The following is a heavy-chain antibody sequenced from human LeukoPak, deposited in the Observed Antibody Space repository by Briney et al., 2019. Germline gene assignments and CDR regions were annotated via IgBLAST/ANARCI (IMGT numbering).Heavy chain of an antibody. D-gene: IGHD6-13*01. CDR3: AKDLPDDRIAAVPLDY. CDR2: MNPNSGNT. J-gene: IGHJ4*02. CDR1: GYTFTSYD. Sequence: ASVKVSCKASGYTFTSYDINWVRQATGQGLEWMGWMNPNSGNTGYAQKFQGRVTMTRNTSISTAYMELSSLRSEDTAVYYCAKDLPDDRIAAVPLDYWGQGTLVTVSS. V-gene: IGHV1-8*01.